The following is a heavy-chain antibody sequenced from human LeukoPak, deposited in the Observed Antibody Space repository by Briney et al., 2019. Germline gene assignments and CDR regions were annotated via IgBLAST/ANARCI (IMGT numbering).Heavy chain of an antibody. J-gene: IGHJ4*02. Sequence: GGSLRLSCAASGFTFSSYEMNWVRQAPGKGLEWVSYISSSGSTIYYADSVKGRFTISRDNAKNSLYLQMNSLRAEDTAVYYCARVGTRWAMVRGVISPSFVDYWGQGTLVTVSS. CDR1: GFTFSSYE. D-gene: IGHD3-10*01. V-gene: IGHV3-48*03. CDR3: ARVGTRWAMVRGVISPSFVDY. CDR2: ISSSGSTI.